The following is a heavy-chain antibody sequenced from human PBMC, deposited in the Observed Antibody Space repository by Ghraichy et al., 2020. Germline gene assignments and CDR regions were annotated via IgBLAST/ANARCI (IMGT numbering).Heavy chain of an antibody. D-gene: IGHD3-9*01. CDR1: GFTFSSYS. J-gene: IGHJ6*02. Sequence: GESLNISCAASGFTFSSYSMNWVRQAPGKGLEWVSSISSSSSYIYYADSVKGRFTISRDNAKNSLYLQMNSLRAEDTAVYYCAREVELRYFDWLLSGGRRSRYYYYGMDVWGQGTTVTVSS. V-gene: IGHV3-21*01. CDR2: ISSSSSYI. CDR3: AREVELRYFDWLLSGGRRSRYYYYGMDV.